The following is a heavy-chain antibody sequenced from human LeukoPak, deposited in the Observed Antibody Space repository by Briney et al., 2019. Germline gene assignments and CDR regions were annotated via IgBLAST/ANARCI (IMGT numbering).Heavy chain of an antibody. D-gene: IGHD6-19*01. Sequence: APVKVSCKASGYTFIGYYIHCVRQAPGQGLQWMGWINPNSGGTNYAQKFQGRVTMTRDTSISTAYMELSRLRSDDTAVYYCARDGRIAVAGRYYYYMDVWGKGTTVTISS. J-gene: IGHJ6*03. CDR1: GYTFIGYY. CDR2: INPNSGGT. CDR3: ARDGRIAVAGRYYYYMDV. V-gene: IGHV1-2*02.